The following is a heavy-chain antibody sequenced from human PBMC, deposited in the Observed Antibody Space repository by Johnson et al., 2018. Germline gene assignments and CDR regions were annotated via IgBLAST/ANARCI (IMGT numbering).Heavy chain of an antibody. V-gene: IGHV4-59*11. CDR2: IYSAWTT. J-gene: IGHJ6*02. Sequence: QVQLQESGPGLVKPSENLSLTCTVSGDSIGNHYWNWIRQTPGKGLEWIGHIYSAWTTNYIPSLKSRVTISMATSKNQFFLSLMCVGAADTAVYYCARDVCGADCFLPYRMDVWGQGTTVTVS. CDR3: ARDVCGADCFLPYRMDV. CDR1: GDSIGNHY. D-gene: IGHD2-21*02.